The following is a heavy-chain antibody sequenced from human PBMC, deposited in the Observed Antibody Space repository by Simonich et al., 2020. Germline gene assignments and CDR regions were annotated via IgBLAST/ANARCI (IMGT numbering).Heavy chain of an antibody. J-gene: IGHJ6*02. Sequence: EVQLVASGGGLVKPGGSLRLSCAASGLTFSSYSMNWVRQAPGKGLEWVSSISSSSIYRYYADSGKGLFTISRDNAKNSLDLQMNSLRAEDTSVYYCARWIAVAGTGAYGMDVWGQGTTVTVSS. D-gene: IGHD6-19*01. V-gene: IGHV3-21*01. CDR1: GLTFSSYS. CDR3: ARWIAVAGTGAYGMDV. CDR2: ISSSSIYR.